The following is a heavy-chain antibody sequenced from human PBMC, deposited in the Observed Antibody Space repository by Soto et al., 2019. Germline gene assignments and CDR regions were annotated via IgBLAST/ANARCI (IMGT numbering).Heavy chain of an antibody. D-gene: IGHD1-26*01. CDR3: AKNRRSGSYANWHCAV. V-gene: IGHV3-23*01. J-gene: IGHJ2*01. Sequence: EVQVLESGGGLVQPGGSLRLSCAASGFTFSNYAMSWVRQAPGKGLEWVSTIHGGGDYTHYTDSVKGRFTISRDNSSQALFLQSNSWVAEATAVYYGAKNRRSGSYANWHCAVWGVCTLVTVSS. CDR2: IHGGGDYT. CDR1: GFTFSNYA.